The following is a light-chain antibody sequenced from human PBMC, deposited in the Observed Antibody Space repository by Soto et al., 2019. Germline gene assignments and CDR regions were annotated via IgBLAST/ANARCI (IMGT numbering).Light chain of an antibody. V-gene: IGKV1-39*01. CDR3: QQTSDSPLT. CDR2: SAS. Sequence: DIQMTQSPFSLSASVGDRVTITCRASQNINVNLNWYQQKPGQAPKLLIYSASSLQSGAPSRFRGSGSGTDFTLTISSLQPEDFATYYCQQTSDSPLTFGPGTRWIS. J-gene: IGKJ3*01. CDR1: QNINVN.